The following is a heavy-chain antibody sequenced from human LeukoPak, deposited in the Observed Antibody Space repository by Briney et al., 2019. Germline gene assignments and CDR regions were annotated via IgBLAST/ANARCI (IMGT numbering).Heavy chain of an antibody. D-gene: IGHD3-10*02. Sequence: GGSLRLSCAASGFTFSNYATNWVRQAPGKGLEWVSYISSSGSTIYYADSVKGRFTISRDNAKNSLYLQMNSLRAEDTAVYYCAELGITMIGGVWGKGTTVTISS. V-gene: IGHV3-48*03. CDR1: GFTFSNYA. CDR2: ISSSGSTI. CDR3: AELGITMIGGV. J-gene: IGHJ6*04.